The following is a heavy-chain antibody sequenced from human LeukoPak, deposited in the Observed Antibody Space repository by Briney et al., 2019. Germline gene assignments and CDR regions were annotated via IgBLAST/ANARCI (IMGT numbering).Heavy chain of an antibody. CDR3: ARLIWGISVAAPDY. Sequence: SETLSLTCSVSGGSISGSTYYWGWIRQPPGKGLEWIGSTYSGGGSYYNPSLESRVTISEDTSENQFSLKLSSVTAADTAVYYCARLIWGISVAAPDYWGQGTLVTVSP. V-gene: IGHV4-39*01. D-gene: IGHD6-19*01. J-gene: IGHJ4*02. CDR2: TYSGGGS. CDR1: GGSISGSTYY.